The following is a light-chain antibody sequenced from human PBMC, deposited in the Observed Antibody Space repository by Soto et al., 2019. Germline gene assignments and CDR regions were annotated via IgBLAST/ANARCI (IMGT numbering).Light chain of an antibody. CDR3: CSYAGSSSPWV. V-gene: IGLV2-23*01. CDR2: EDS. CDR1: SSDAGNYNF. J-gene: IGLJ3*02. Sequence: QSALTQPASVSGSPGQSITISCTGTSSDAGNYNFVSWYQQHPGKAPKVIIYEDSTRPSGVSNRISGPKSGNTASLTISGLQADDEAYYYCCSYAGSSSPWVFGGGTKLTVL.